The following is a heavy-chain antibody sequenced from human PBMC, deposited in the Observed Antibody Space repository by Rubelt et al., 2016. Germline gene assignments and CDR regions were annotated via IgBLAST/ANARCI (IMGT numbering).Heavy chain of an antibody. Sequence: QVQLVQSGSELKKPGASVTISCKASGYTFISYAMNWVRQAPGHGLEWMGVATNIGKTTYAQGFSGRFVLSMDTSVSTAFLHITNLKAEDTAVYDCARDRSLTPPEIDHWGQGTLVTVSS. D-gene: IGHD1-14*01. CDR2: ATNIGKT. CDR3: ARDRSLTPPEIDH. J-gene: IGHJ4*02. CDR1: GYTFISYA. V-gene: IGHV7-4-1*02.